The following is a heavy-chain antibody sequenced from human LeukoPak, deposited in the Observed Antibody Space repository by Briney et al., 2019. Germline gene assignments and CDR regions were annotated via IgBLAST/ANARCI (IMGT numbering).Heavy chain of an antibody. V-gene: IGHV3-30*02. CDR2: IRYDGSNE. Sequence: PGGSLRLSCAASGFTFSSYGMHWVRQAPGKGLEWVSFIRYDGSNEYYADSVKGRFTISRDNAKNSLYLQMNSLRAEDTAVYYCARDTNRYCSGGSCYSVYWGQGTLVTVSS. CDR3: ARDTNRYCSGGSCYSVY. D-gene: IGHD2-15*01. J-gene: IGHJ4*02. CDR1: GFTFSSYG.